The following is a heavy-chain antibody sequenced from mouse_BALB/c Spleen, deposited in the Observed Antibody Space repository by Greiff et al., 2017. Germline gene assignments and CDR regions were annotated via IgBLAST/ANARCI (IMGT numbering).Heavy chain of an antibody. V-gene: IGHV5-6-3*01. CDR3: AIDGNYGAMDY. CDR1: GFTFSSYG. CDR2: INSNGGST. D-gene: IGHD2-1*01. J-gene: IGHJ4*01. Sequence: EVNVVESGGGLVQPGGSLKLSCAASGFTFSSYGMSWVRQTPDKRLELVATINSNGGSTYYPDSVKGRFTISSDNAKNTLYLQMSSLKSEDTAMYYCAIDGNYGAMDYWGQGTSVTVSS.